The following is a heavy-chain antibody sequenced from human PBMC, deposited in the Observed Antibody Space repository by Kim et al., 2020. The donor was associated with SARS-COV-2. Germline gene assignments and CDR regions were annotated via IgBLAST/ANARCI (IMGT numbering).Heavy chain of an antibody. CDR3: ARDWTFDY. D-gene: IGHD1-1*01. J-gene: IGHJ4*02. Sequence: ASVKVSCKASGYTFTNHGIHWVRQAPGQGLEWLAWINAASTNRKYSQKLQGRVTITRDTSASTAYMELSSLRSEDTAVYYCARDWTFDYWGQGTLVTASS. CDR1: GYTFTNHG. CDR2: INAASTNR. V-gene: IGHV1-3*01.